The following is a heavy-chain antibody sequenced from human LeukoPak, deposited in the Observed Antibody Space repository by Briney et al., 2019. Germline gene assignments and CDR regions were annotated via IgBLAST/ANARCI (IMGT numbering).Heavy chain of an antibody. CDR2: ITSSSRYI. CDR1: GFTFSSYT. J-gene: IGHJ4*02. Sequence: GGSLRLSCAASGFTFSSYTMNWVRQAPGKGLEWVSSITSSSRYIYYADSVKGRFTISRDNAKNSLYLQMNSLRAEDTAVYYFAKPVYSRGWFFANWGQETLATVSP. D-gene: IGHD6-19*01. V-gene: IGHV3-21*04. CDR3: AKPVYSRGWFFAN.